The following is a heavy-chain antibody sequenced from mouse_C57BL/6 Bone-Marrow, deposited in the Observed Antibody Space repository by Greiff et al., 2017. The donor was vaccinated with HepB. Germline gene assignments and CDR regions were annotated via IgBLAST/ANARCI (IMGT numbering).Heavy chain of an antibody. D-gene: IGHD4-1*01. CDR1: GYAFTNYL. J-gene: IGHJ2*01. CDR2: INPGSGGT. Sequence: QVQLQQSGAELVRPGTSVKVSCKASGYAFTNYLIEWVKQRPGQGLEWIGVINPGSGGTNYNEKFKGKATLTADKSSSTAYMQLSSLTSEDSAVYFCARYLGLRYFDYWGQGTTLTVSS. CDR3: ARYLGLRYFDY. V-gene: IGHV1-54*01.